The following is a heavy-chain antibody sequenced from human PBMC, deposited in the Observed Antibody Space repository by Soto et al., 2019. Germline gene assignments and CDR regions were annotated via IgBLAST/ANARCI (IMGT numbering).Heavy chain of an antibody. D-gene: IGHD2-8*02. CDR3: ARDKITGLFDY. CDR1: GGSFSGYY. V-gene: IGHV4-34*01. CDR2: INHSGST. J-gene: IGHJ4*02. Sequence: QVQLQQWGAGLLKPSETLSLTCAVSGGSFSGYYWTWIRQPPGTGLEWIGEINHSGSTNYNPSLKSRVTISVDTSKTQFSLKLTSVTAADTAVYYCARDKITGLFDYWGQGTLVTVSS.